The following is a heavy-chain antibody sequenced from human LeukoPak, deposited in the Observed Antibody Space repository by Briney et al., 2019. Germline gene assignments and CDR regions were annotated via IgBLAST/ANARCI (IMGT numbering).Heavy chain of an antibody. V-gene: IGHV4-4*07. D-gene: IGHD2-15*01. CDR1: GGSMGNDY. CDR2: IHVGGTT. CDR3: ARDDQLGYCSGGTCNPHYFYYMDV. Sequence: SETLSLTCTVSGGSMGNDYWSWIRQPAGKGLEWIGRIHVGGTTNYYPSFNSRLTISLDKSKNQFSLKPSSVTAADTAVYYCARDDQLGYCSGGTCNPHYFYYMDVWGKGTTVTVSS. J-gene: IGHJ6*03.